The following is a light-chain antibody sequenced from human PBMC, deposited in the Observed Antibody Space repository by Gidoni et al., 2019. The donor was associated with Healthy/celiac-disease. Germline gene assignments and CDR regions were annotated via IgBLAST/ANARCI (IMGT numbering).Light chain of an antibody. CDR2: EAS. CDR3: QHYGGSPNT. Sequence: EIVLTQSPGTLSLSPGERATLSCRASQVVSSRHSRSISSSLAWSQQKPGQAPRLLIYEASARATGIPDRFSGSRSGTDFTLTINRLDPEDFAIYFCQHYGGSPNTFGQGTKLEI. CDR1: QVVSSRH. V-gene: IGKV3-20*01. J-gene: IGKJ2*01.